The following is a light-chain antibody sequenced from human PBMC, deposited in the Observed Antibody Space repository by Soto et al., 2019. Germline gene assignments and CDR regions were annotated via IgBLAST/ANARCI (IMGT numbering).Light chain of an antibody. CDR2: GAS. CDR3: QQYGSSPIT. V-gene: IGKV3-20*01. CDR1: QSVSSTY. Sequence: EIVLKQSPATLSLSPGERATLSCRASQSVSSTYFAWYQQKPGQAPRLLIYGASSRATGIPDRFTGSGSGTDFTLTISRLEPEDFAVYYCQQYGSSPITFGQGTRLEIK. J-gene: IGKJ5*01.